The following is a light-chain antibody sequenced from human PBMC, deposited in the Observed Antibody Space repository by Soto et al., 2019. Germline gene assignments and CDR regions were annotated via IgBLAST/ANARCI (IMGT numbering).Light chain of an antibody. Sequence: EIVMTQSPATLSVSPGERATPSCRASQSVSSNLAWYQQKPGQAPRLLIYGASTRATGIPARFSGSGSGTEFTLTISSLQYEDFAVYYCQQYNNWPRTFGQGTKVDIK. CDR3: QQYNNWPRT. J-gene: IGKJ1*01. CDR2: GAS. CDR1: QSVSSN. V-gene: IGKV3-15*01.